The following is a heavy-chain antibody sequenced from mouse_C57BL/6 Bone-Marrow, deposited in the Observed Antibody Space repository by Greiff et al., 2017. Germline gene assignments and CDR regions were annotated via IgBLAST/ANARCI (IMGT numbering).Heavy chain of an antibody. CDR3: THSIGGFDY. Sequence: EVQLQQSGAELVRPGASVKLSCTASGFNIKDDYMHWVKQRPEQGLEWIGWIDPENGDTEYASKFQGKATITADTSSNTAYLQLSSLTSEDTAVYYCTHSIGGFDYWGQGTTRTVSS. CDR1: GFNIKDDY. D-gene: IGHD2-10*02. V-gene: IGHV14-4*01. J-gene: IGHJ2*01. CDR2: IDPENGDT.